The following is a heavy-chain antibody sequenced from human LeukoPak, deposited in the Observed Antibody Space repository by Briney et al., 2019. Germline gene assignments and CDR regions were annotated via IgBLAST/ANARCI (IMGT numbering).Heavy chain of an antibody. CDR1: GGSIRSSSYY. D-gene: IGHD5-12*01. V-gene: IGHV4-39*07. CDR2: IYYSGIT. J-gene: IGHJ6*03. Sequence: SETLSLTCTVSGGSIRSSSYYWGWIRQPPGKGLEWIGSIYYSGITYYNPSLRSRVTISVDTSKNQFSLKLSSVTAADTAVYYCARTTEGYAGGPGYSYYYYMDVWGKGTTVTISS. CDR3: ARTTEGYAGGPGYSYYYYMDV.